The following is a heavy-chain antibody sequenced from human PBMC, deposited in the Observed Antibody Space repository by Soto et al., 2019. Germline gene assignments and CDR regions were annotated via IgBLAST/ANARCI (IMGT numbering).Heavy chain of an antibody. J-gene: IGHJ4*02. CDR1: GFSFSSYA. D-gene: IGHD3-3*01. V-gene: IGHV3-23*01. CDR3: AKRYDFWSGHVDY. Sequence: EVHLLESGGGLVQPGGSLRLSCVAAGFSFSSYAMSWVRQAPGKGLEWVSSSSGSGGTTYYADSVKGRFTISRDNSKNTLFLQMNSLRAEDTAVYYCAKRYDFWSGHVDYWGQGTVVTVSS. CDR2: SSGSGGTT.